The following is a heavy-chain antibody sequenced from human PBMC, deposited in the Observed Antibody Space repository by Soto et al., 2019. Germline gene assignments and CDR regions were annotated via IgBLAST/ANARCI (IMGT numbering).Heavy chain of an antibody. Sequence: EASVKVSCKASGYTFTGYYMHWVRQAPGQGLEWMGWINPNSGGTNYAQKFQGWVTMTRDTSISTAYMELSRLRSDDTAVYYCARERYSSSPYGMDVWGQGTTVTVS. CDR1: GYTFTGYY. CDR3: ARERYSSSPYGMDV. CDR2: INPNSGGT. V-gene: IGHV1-2*04. D-gene: IGHD6-13*01. J-gene: IGHJ6*02.